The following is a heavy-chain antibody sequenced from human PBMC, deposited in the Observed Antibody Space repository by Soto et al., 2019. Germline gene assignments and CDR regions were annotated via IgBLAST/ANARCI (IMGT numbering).Heavy chain of an antibody. CDR1: GFSLSTSGVA. CDR2: IYWYDDE. J-gene: IGHJ4*02. CDR3: VHRPAGGPADY. V-gene: IGHV2-5*01. Sequence: QITLKESGPTLVKPTQTLTLTCTFSGFSLSTSGVAVGWIRQPPGKALEWLAFIYWYDDERYSPSLKSRLTITKDTSKNQVVLRMTNMDPVDTATYYCVHRPAGGPADYWGQGTLVTVSS.